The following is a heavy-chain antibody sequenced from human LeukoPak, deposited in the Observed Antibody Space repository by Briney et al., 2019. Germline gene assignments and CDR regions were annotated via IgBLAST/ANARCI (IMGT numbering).Heavy chain of an antibody. CDR1: GFNFGSYS. J-gene: IGHJ4*02. D-gene: IGHD6-13*01. Sequence: PGGSLRLSCAASGFNFGSYSMTWVRQAPGKGLEWVSVMSADSATTFYADSVKGRFTISRDNAKNSLYPQMNSLRAEDTAVYYCARDVGGYSSSWYFSSPLGYWGQGTLVTVSS. CDR3: ARDVGGYSSSWYFSSPLGY. V-gene: IGHV3-21*01. CDR2: MSADSATT.